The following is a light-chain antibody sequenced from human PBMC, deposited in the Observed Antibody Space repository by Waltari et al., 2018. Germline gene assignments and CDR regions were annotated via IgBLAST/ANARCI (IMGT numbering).Light chain of an antibody. V-gene: IGKV1-5*03. J-gene: IGKJ1*01. Sequence: DIQMTQSPSTLSASVGDRVTITCRASQSINSWLAWYQQEPGKAPKLLIYKTSSLQRGVPSRFSGSGSGTEFTLTISSLQPDDFATYYCQQYNTYPWTFGQGTKVEIK. CDR2: KTS. CDR3: QQYNTYPWT. CDR1: QSINSW.